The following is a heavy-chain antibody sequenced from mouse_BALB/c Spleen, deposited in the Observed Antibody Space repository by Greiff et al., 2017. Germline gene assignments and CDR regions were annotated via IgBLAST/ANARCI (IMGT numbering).Heavy chain of an antibody. J-gene: IGHJ3*01. D-gene: IGHD3-3*01. CDR3: NARGTARAEGLAY. Sequence: EVQLQQSGAELVRSGASVKLSCTASGFNINDYYMHWVKQRPEQGLEWIGWIDPENGDTEYAPKFQGKATMTADTSSNTAYLQLSSLTSEDTAVYYCNARGTARAEGLAYWGQGTLVTVSA. CDR1: GFNINDYY. CDR2: IDPENGDT. V-gene: IGHV14-4*02.